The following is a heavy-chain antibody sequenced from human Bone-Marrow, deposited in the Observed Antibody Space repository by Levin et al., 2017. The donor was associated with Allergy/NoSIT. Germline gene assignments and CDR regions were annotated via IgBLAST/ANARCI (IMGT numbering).Heavy chain of an antibody. D-gene: IGHD3-10*01. V-gene: IGHV3-7*04. CDR1: GFTFSSYW. CDR2: IKQDGSEK. Sequence: PGGSLRLSCAASGFTFSSYWMSWVRQAPGKGLEWVANIKQDGSEKYYVDSVKGRFTISRDNAKNSLYLQMNSLRAEDTAVYYCARDLRLLWFGELLYYFDYWGQGTLVTVSS. CDR3: ARDLRLLWFGELLYYFDY. J-gene: IGHJ4*02.